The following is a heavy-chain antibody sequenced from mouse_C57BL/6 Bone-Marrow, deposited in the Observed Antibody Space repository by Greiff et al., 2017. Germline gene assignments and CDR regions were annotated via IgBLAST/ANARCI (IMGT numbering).Heavy chain of an antibody. D-gene: IGHD4-1*01. CDR1: GYTFTDYY. Sequence: LVEPGASVKISCKASGYTFTDYYMNWVKQSHGKSLEWIGDINPNNGGTSYNQKFKGKATLTVDKSSSTAYMELRSLTSEDSAVYYCATGTGPLAMDYWGQGTSVTVSS. V-gene: IGHV1-26*01. CDR2: INPNNGGT. J-gene: IGHJ4*01. CDR3: ATGTGPLAMDY.